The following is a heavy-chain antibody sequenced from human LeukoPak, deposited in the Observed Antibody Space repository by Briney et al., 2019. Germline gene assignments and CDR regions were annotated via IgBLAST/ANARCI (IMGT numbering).Heavy chain of an antibody. CDR1: GFTFSSYW. Sequence: TGGSLRLSCAASGFTFSSYWMNWVRQAPGKGLEWVANIKQDGSEKNYVDSVKGRFTISRDNAKNSLYLQMNSLRAEDTAVYYCRVFAETADYWSPGTLVTVSS. CDR2: IKQDGSEK. CDR3: RVFAETADY. J-gene: IGHJ4*02. V-gene: IGHV3-7*01. D-gene: IGHD1-1*01.